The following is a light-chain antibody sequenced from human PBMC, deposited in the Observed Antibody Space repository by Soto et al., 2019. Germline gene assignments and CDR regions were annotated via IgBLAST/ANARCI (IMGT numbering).Light chain of an antibody. J-gene: IGKJ1*01. CDR1: QSVSTRS. Sequence: EIVLTQSPGTLSLSPGERATLSCRASQSVSTRSLAWYQHKPGQAPRLLISGASSRAADIPDRFSGSGSGTDFTLTINRLEPEDFAVYYCQQYDSSPRTFGQGTKVDIK. CDR3: QQYDSSPRT. V-gene: IGKV3-20*01. CDR2: GAS.